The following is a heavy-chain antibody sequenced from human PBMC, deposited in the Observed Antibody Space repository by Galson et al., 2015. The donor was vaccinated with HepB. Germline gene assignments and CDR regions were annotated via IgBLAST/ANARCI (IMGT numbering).Heavy chain of an antibody. CDR2: ISSSSSYI. V-gene: IGHV3-21*01. D-gene: IGHD3-10*01. J-gene: IGHJ4*02. Sequence: LRLSCAASGFTFSSYSMNWVRQAPGKGLGWVSSISSSSSYIYYADSVKGRFTISRDNAKNSLYLQMNSLRAEDTAVYYCARGSSTFITMVQGVIYDYFDYWGQGTLVTVSS. CDR1: GFTFSSYS. CDR3: ARGSSTFITMVQGVIYDYFDY.